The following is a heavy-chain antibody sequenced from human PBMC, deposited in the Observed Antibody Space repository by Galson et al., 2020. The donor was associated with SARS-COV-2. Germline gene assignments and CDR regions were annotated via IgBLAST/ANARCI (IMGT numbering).Heavy chain of an antibody. V-gene: IGHV3-30-3*01. D-gene: IGHD3-22*01. J-gene: IGHJ4*02. CDR2: ISYDGSNK. Sequence: GGSLRLSCAASGFTFSSYAMHWVRQAPGKGLEWVAVISYDGSNKYYADSVKGRFTISRDNSKNTLYLQMNSLRAEDTAVYYCARDFPLYYDSSGFSDYWGQGTLVTVSS. CDR3: ARDFPLYYDSSGFSDY. CDR1: GFTFSSYA.